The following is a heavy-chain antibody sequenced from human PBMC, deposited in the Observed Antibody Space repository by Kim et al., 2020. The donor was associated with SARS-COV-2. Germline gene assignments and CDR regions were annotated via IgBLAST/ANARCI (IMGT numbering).Heavy chain of an antibody. D-gene: IGHD1-1*01. Sequence: SETLSLTCTVSGGSISGSNYYWGWIRQPPGKGLEWIASIYYSGNTYYNPSLKSRVTISVDTSQNQFSLNLSSVTAADTAVYYCARKRTGTTPSHLDYWGQGTLVTVSS. CDR3: ARKRTGTTPSHLDY. CDR1: GGSISGSNYY. V-gene: IGHV4-39*01. CDR2: IYYSGNT. J-gene: IGHJ4*02.